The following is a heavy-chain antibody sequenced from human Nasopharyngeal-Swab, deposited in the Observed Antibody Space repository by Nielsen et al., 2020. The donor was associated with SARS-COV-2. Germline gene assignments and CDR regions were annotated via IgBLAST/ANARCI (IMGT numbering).Heavy chain of an antibody. D-gene: IGHD4/OR15-4a*01. CDR2: ISGSGGST. CDR1: GFTFSSYA. CDR3: AKEGTISCFDY. Sequence: GVLKISCAASGFTFSSYAMSWVRQAPGKGLEWVSAISGSGGSTYYAGSVKGRFTISRDNSKNTLYLQMNSLGAEDTAVYYCAKEGTISCFDYWGQGTLVTVSS. J-gene: IGHJ4*02. V-gene: IGHV3-23*01.